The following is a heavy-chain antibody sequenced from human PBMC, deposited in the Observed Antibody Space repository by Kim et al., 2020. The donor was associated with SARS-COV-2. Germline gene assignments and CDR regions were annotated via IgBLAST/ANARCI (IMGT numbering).Heavy chain of an antibody. CDR3: ARDALAGTPPYFHY. Sequence: ASVKVSCKASGYTFTTYAMHWVRQAPGQRLEWMGWINTDDGNTKYSQKFQDRVTITRDTSASTVYLELSLRSEDTAVYYCARDALAGTPPYFHYWGQGTL. V-gene: IGHV1-3*04. CDR1: GYTFTTYA. D-gene: IGHD1-1*01. CDR2: INTDDGNT. J-gene: IGHJ1*01.